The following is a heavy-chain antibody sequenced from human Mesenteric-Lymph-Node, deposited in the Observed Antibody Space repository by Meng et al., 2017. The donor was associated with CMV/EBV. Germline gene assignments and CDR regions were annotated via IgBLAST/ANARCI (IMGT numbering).Heavy chain of an antibody. CDR1: GGSMSSSSDF. Sequence: SGGSMSSSSDFWGWIRQPPGKGLEWIGSIFYTGTPYYNPSLKSRVTLSVDTSKNQFSLKLTSVSAADTAVFYCARVAYSSALYVYFDFWGQGTLVTVSS. V-gene: IGHV4-39*07. CDR3: ARVAYSSALYVYFDF. CDR2: IFYTGTP. J-gene: IGHJ4*02. D-gene: IGHD6-25*01.